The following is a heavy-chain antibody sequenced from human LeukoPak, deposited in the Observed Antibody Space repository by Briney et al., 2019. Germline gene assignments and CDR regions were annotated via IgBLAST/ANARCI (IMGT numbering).Heavy chain of an antibody. V-gene: IGHV4-59*01. CDR3: ARVKYYYDSRGPYYYYYGMDV. D-gene: IGHD3-22*01. CDR2: IYYSGST. Sequence: SETLSLTCTVSGGSISGYYWTWIRRPPGKGLEWIGYIYYSGSTNYNPSLKSRVTISVDTSKNQFSLKLSSVTAADTAVYYCARVKYYYDSRGPYYYYYGMDVWGQGTTVTVSS. J-gene: IGHJ6*02. CDR1: GGSISGYY.